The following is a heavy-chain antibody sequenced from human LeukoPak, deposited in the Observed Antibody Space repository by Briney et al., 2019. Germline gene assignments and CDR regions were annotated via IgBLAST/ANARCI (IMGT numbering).Heavy chain of an antibody. CDR2: ISYDGSNK. J-gene: IGHJ6*03. Sequence: GRSLRLSCAASGFTFSSYGMHWVRQAPGKGLEWVAVISYDGSNKYYADSVKGRFTISRDNSKNTLYLQMNSLRAEDTAVYYCARGPSMDVWGKGTTVTVSS. CDR3: ARGPSMDV. V-gene: IGHV3-30*03. CDR1: GFTFSSYG.